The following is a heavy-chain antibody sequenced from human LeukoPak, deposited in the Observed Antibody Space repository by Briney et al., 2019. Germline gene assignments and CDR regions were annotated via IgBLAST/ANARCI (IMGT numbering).Heavy chain of an antibody. CDR2: INWNAGST. CDR1: GFTFDDYG. V-gene: IGHV3-20*04. D-gene: IGHD2-15*01. Sequence: PGGSLRLSCAASGFTFDDYGMSWVRQAPGKGLEWVSGINWNAGSTGYADSVQGRFTISRDNAKKSLYLQMNSLRAEDTALYYCARDREDTYLDVWGKGTTVTVSS. CDR3: ARDREDTYLDV. J-gene: IGHJ6*03.